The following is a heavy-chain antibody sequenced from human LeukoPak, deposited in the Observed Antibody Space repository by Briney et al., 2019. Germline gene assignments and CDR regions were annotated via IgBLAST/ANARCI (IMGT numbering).Heavy chain of an antibody. CDR3: ARRQWNPVYYFDS. J-gene: IGHJ4*02. CDR2: TYYRSKFHN. CDR1: GDSVSRDNAA. D-gene: IGHD6-19*01. V-gene: IGHV6-1*01. Sequence: SQTLSLTCAISGDSVSRDNAAWNWIRQSPSRGLEWLGRTYYRSKFHNDYAVSVKSRLTIDPDTSRNQFSLQLRSVTPEDTAMYYCARRQWNPVYYFDSWGQGTLVTVSS.